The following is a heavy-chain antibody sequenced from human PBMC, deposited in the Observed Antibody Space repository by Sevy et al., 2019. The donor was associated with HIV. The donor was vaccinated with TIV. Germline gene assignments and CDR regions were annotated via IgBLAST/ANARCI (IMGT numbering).Heavy chain of an antibody. CDR1: GITFNENW. CDR3: ATNAH. V-gene: IGHV3-7*01. J-gene: IGHJ4*02. Sequence: GGSLRLSCVVSGITFNENWMTWVRQAPGRGLEWVANIMKDGSVKDYMDSVKGRFTISRDNAKNSVYLQMNNLRVEDTAIYYCATNAHWGQGLLVTVSS. CDR2: IMKDGSVK.